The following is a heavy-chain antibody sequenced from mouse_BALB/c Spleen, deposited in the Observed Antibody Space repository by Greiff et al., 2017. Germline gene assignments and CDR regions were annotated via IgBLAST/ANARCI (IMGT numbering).Heavy chain of an antibody. CDR3: ARHYYGSSYDYAMDY. V-gene: IGHV1-14*01. J-gene: IGHJ4*01. D-gene: IGHD1-1*01. CDR2: INPYNDGT. Sequence: VQLQQSGPELLKPGASVKMSCKASGYTFTSYVMHWVKQKPGQGLEWIGYINPYNDGTKYNENFKGKATLTSDKSSSTAYMELSSLTSEDSAVYYCARHYYGSSYDYAMDYWGQGTSVTVSS. CDR1: GYTFTSYV.